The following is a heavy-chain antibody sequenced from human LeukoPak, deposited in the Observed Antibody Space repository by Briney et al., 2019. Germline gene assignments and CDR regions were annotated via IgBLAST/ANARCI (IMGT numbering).Heavy chain of an antibody. V-gene: IGHV3-9*01. J-gene: IGHJ4*02. D-gene: IGHD3-10*01. CDR1: GFTFDDYA. CDR3: AKGFTMVRGVRTDFDY. Sequence: GRSLRLSCAASGFTFDDYAMHWVRQAPGKGLEWVSGISWNSGSIGYADSVKGRFTISRDNAKNSLYLQMNSLRAEDTALYYCAKGFTMVRGVRTDFDYWGQGTLVTVSS. CDR2: ISWNSGSI.